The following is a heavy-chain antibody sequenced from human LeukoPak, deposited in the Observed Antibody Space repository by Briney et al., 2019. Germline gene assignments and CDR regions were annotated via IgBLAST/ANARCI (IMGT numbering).Heavy chain of an antibody. V-gene: IGHV4-59*01. J-gene: IGHJ4*02. D-gene: IGHD4-11*01. Sequence: PETLSLICTVSGGSISSYYWSWIRQPPGKGLEWIGYIYYSGSTNYNPSLKSRVTISVDTSKNQFSLKLSSVTAADTAVYYCARVGHDYSNYAYFDYWGQGTLVTVSS. CDR2: IYYSGST. CDR3: ARVGHDYSNYAYFDY. CDR1: GGSISSYY.